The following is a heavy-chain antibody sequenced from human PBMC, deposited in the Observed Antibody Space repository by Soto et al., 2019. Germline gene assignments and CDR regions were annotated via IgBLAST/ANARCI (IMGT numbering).Heavy chain of an antibody. CDR2: ISGYNGNT. Sequence: GASVKVSCKASGYTFSSHGINWVRQAPGQGLEWMGWISGYNGNTNYPQKVQGRVTLTTDTSTSTAYMELRSLRSDDTAVYYCARGGLRYFDWLYYYGMDVWGQGTTVTVSS. CDR3: ARGGLRYFDWLYYYGMDV. J-gene: IGHJ6*02. V-gene: IGHV1-18*04. D-gene: IGHD3-9*01. CDR1: GYTFSSHG.